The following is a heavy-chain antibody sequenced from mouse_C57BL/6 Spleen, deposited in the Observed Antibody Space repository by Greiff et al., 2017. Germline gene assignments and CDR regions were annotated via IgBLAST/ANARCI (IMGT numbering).Heavy chain of an antibody. Sequence: EVKLMESGGGLVKPGGSLKLSCAASGFTFSDYGMHWVRQAPEKGLEWVAYISSGSSTIYYADTVKGRFTISRDNAKNTLFLQMTSLSSEDTAMYYCARGAMITLDYWGQGTTLTVSS. CDR2: ISSGSSTI. D-gene: IGHD2-4*01. CDR1: GFTFSDYG. V-gene: IGHV5-17*01. CDR3: ARGAMITLDY. J-gene: IGHJ2*01.